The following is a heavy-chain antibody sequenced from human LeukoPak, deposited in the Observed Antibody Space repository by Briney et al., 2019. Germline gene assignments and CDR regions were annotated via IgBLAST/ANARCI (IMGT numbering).Heavy chain of an antibody. Sequence: PSETLSLTCTVSGGSFSTYYWSWIRQPAGKGLEWIGHIYTSGTTNYNPSLKSRVTISVDTSKNQFSLKLSSVTAADTAVYYCARRRGNSRLGYWGQGTLVTVSS. V-gene: IGHV4-4*07. J-gene: IGHJ4*02. CDR1: GGSFSTYY. CDR3: ARRRGNSRLGY. CDR2: IYTSGTT. D-gene: IGHD4-23*01.